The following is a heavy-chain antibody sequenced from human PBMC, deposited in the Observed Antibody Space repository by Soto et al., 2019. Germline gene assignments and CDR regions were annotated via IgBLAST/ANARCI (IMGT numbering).Heavy chain of an antibody. CDR1: GYTFTSYG. V-gene: IGHV1-18*01. J-gene: IGHJ6*04. D-gene: IGHD7-27*01. Sequence: QVQLVQSGAEVKKPGASVKVSCKASGYTFTSYGIIWVRQAPGQGLEWMGWISAYNGNTNYAQKLQGRVTMTTDTSTSTAYMELRGLRSDDTAVYYCARELGWGAPDYYYGMDVWGEGTTVTVSS. CDR2: ISAYNGNT. CDR3: ARELGWGAPDYYYGMDV.